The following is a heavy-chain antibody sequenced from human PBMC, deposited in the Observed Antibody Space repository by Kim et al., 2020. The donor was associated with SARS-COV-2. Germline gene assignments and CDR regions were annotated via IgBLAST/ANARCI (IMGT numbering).Heavy chain of an antibody. CDR3: AKDSRDHSRPPD. CDR2: ISWNSGSI. D-gene: IGHD2-15*01. CDR1: GFTFDDYA. J-gene: IGHJ4*02. V-gene: IGHV3-9*01. Sequence: GGSLRLSCAASGFTFDDYAMHWVRQAPGKGLEWVSGISWNSGSIGYADSVKGRFTISRDNAKNSLYLQMNSLRAEDTALYYCAKDSRDHSRPPDWGQGTLVTVSS.